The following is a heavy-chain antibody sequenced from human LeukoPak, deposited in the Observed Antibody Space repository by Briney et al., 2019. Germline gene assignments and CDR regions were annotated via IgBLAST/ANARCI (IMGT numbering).Heavy chain of an antibody. Sequence: SETLSLTCTVSGGSISSGGYYWSWIRQHPGNGLEWIGYIYYSGSTYYNPSLKSRVTISVDTSKNLFSLKLSSVTAADTAVYFCERSGALRYFDQPRGGYYFDYWGQGTLVTVSS. CDR3: ERSGALRYFDQPRGGYYFDY. CDR2: IYYSGST. J-gene: IGHJ4*02. V-gene: IGHV4-31*03. D-gene: IGHD3-9*01. CDR1: GGSISSGGYY.